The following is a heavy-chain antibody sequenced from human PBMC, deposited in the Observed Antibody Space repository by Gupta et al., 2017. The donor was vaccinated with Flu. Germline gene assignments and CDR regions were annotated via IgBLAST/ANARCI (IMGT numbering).Heavy chain of an antibody. CDR3: AKDRYMELLMGGADY. Sequence: EVQLVESGGGLVQPGRSLRLSCAASGFTFDDYAMHWVRQAPGKGLEWVSGISWNSGSIGYADSVKGRFTISRDNAKNSLYLQMNSLRAEDTALYYCAKDRYMELLMGGADYWGQGTLVTVSS. CDR2: ISWNSGSI. CDR1: GFTFDDYA. D-gene: IGHD1-26*01. J-gene: IGHJ4*02. V-gene: IGHV3-9*01.